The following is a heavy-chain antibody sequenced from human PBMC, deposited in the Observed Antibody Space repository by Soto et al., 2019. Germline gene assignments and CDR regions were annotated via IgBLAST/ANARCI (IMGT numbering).Heavy chain of an antibody. CDR3: TTDWWIQQQLVLFVY. V-gene: IGHV3-15*01. Sequence: EVQLVESGGGLVKPGGSLRLSCAASGFTFSNAWMSWVRQAPGKGLEWVGRIKSKTDGGTTDYAAPVKGRFTISRDDSKNTLYLQMNSLKTEDTAVYYCTTDWWIQQQLVLFVYWGQGTLVTVSS. J-gene: IGHJ4*02. D-gene: IGHD6-13*01. CDR2: IKSKTDGGTT. CDR1: GFTFSNAW.